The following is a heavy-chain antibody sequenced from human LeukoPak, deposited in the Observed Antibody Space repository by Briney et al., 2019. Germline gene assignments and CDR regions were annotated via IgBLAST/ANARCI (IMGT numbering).Heavy chain of an antibody. V-gene: IGHV1-69*13. CDR3: ATGPTRDGYNDY. Sequence: GASVKVSCKASGYTFTSYGISWVRQAPGQGLEWMGGIIPIFGTANYAQKFQGRVTITADESTSTAYMELSSLRSEDTAVYYCATGPTRDGYNDYWGQGTLVTVSS. J-gene: IGHJ4*02. CDR1: GYTFTSYG. CDR2: IIPIFGTA. D-gene: IGHD5-24*01.